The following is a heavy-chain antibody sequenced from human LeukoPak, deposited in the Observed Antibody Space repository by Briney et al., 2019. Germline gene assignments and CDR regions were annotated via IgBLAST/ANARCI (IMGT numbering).Heavy chain of an antibody. Sequence: GGSLRLSCTASGFIFRNYYMSWICQAPGKGLEWVSYISSSGNTIYYADSVKGRFTISRDNARNSLNLQMNSLRVEDTAVYYCARQVGTMGFGEPRFDYWGQGTLVTVPS. CDR1: GFIFRNYY. J-gene: IGHJ4*02. V-gene: IGHV3-11*01. CDR3: ARQVGTMGFGEPRFDY. CDR2: ISSSGNTI. D-gene: IGHD3-10*01.